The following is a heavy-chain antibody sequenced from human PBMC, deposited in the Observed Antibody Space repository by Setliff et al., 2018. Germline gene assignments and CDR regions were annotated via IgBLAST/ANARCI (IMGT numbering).Heavy chain of an antibody. CDR1: GGSISSYY. CDR3: ARSYSNSLEY. D-gene: IGHD4-4*01. CDR2: IYYSGST. J-gene: IGHJ4*02. V-gene: IGHV4-59*12. Sequence: PETLSLTCTVSGGSISSYYWSWIRQPPGKRLEWIGYIYYSGSTNYNPSLESRVTISVDTSKNQFSLKLNSVTAADTAVYYCARSYSNSLEYWGQGTLVTVSS.